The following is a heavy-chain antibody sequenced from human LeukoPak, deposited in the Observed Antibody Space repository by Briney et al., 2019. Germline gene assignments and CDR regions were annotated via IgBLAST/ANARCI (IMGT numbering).Heavy chain of an antibody. Sequence: GGSLRLSCVVSGFTFSNYAMSWVRQAPGKGLEWVAGISASGGDTFHADSVKGRFTISRDNSKNTLYLQMNSLRADDTAVYFCAREVPATAMFFDYWGQGTLVTVSS. D-gene: IGHD2-2*01. J-gene: IGHJ4*02. CDR1: GFTFSNYA. CDR2: ISASGGDT. CDR3: AREVPATAMFFDY. V-gene: IGHV3-23*01.